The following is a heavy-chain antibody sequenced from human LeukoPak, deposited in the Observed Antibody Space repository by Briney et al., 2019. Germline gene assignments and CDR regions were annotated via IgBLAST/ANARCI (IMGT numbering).Heavy chain of an antibody. J-gene: IGHJ6*02. Sequence: SETLSLTCTVSGGSISSYYWSWIRQPAGKGLEWIGRIYTSGSTNCNPSLKSRVTMSVDTSKNQFSLKLSSVTAADTAVYYCARGKLGYCSSTSCYIGGMDVWGQGTTVTVSS. CDR2: IYTSGST. CDR1: GGSISSYY. V-gene: IGHV4-4*07. D-gene: IGHD2-2*02. CDR3: ARGKLGYCSSTSCYIGGMDV.